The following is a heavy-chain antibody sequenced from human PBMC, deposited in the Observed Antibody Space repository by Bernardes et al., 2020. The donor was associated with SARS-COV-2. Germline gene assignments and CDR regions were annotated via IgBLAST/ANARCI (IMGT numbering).Heavy chain of an antibody. CDR2: ISYDGSNK. CDR1: GFTFSSSA. V-gene: IGHV3-30-3*01. D-gene: IGHD3-10*01. CDR3: ARVIGGYYGMDV. Sequence: VGSLCLSCAASGFTFSSSAMHWVRQAPGTGLAWVAVISYDGSNKYYADSVKGRFTISRDNSKNTLYLQMNSLRAEDTAVYYCARVIGGYYGMDVWGQGTTVTVSS. J-gene: IGHJ6*02.